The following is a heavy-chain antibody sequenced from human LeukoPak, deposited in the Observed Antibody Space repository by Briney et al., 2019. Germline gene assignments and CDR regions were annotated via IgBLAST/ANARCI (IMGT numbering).Heavy chain of an antibody. D-gene: IGHD4-17*01. CDR3: ASRDDYGDRVDY. J-gene: IGHJ4*02. V-gene: IGHV3-30*02. CDR1: GFTFSSYG. Sequence: GGSLRLSCAASGFTFSSYGMHWVRQAPGKGLEWVAFIRYDGSNKYYADSVKGRFTISRDNSKNTLYLQMNSLRAEDTAVYYCASRDDYGDRVDYWGQGTLVTVSS. CDR2: IRYDGSNK.